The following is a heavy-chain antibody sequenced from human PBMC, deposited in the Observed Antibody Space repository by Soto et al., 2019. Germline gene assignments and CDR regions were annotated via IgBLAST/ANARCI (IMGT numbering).Heavy chain of an antibody. V-gene: IGHV1-2*02. D-gene: IGHD3-3*01. CDR3: ARGGGTILAPLP. J-gene: IGHJ5*02. CDR1: GCTFTGYF. Sequence: ASVKVSCKASGCTFTGYFMHWVRQAPGQGLEWMGWINSNSGATKYAQKFQGRVTLSRDTSISTAHMELSGLRSDDTAVYYCARGGGTILAPLPWGQGTLVTVSS. CDR2: INSNSGAT.